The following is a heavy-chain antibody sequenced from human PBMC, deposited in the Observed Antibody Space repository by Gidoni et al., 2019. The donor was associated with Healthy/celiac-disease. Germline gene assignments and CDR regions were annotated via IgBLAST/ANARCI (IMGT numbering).Heavy chain of an antibody. CDR2: ISYDGSNK. J-gene: IGHJ4*02. Sequence: QVPTVESGGGVHQPGRSLRLCCADSGVNFSSHGMHWVRQAPGKGLEWVAVISYDGSNKYYADSVKGRFTISRDNSKNTLYLQMNSLRAEDTAVYYCAKVPVDYYDSSGSPAYWGQGTLVTVSS. V-gene: IGHV3-30*18. D-gene: IGHD3-22*01. CDR1: GVNFSSHG. CDR3: AKVPVDYYDSSGSPAY.